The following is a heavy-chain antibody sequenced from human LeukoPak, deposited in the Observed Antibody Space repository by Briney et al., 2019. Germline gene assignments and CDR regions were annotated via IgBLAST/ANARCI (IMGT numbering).Heavy chain of an antibody. Sequence: ASVKVSCKASGYTFTGYYMHWVRQAPGQGLEWMGWINPNSGGTNYAQKFQGRVTMTRDTPISTAYMELSRLRSDDTAGYYRAIEVAYYDSSEIPGDYWGQGTVVTVSS. CDR1: GYTFTGYY. D-gene: IGHD3-22*01. CDR3: AIEVAYYDSSEIPGDY. J-gene: IGHJ4*02. CDR2: INPNSGGT. V-gene: IGHV1-2*02.